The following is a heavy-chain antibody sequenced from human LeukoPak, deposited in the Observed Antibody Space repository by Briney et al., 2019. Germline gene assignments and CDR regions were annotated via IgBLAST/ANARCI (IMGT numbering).Heavy chain of an antibody. V-gene: IGHV3-48*04. CDR1: GITLSNYG. CDR2: ISSGSRSI. D-gene: IGHD6-19*01. Sequence: GGSLRLSCAVSGITLSNYGMTWVRQAPGKGLEWVSYISSGSRSIYYADSVKGRFTISRDNAKNSLYVQMNSLRAEDTAVYYCARERAGTVDYWGQGTLVTVSS. CDR3: ARERAGTVDY. J-gene: IGHJ4*02.